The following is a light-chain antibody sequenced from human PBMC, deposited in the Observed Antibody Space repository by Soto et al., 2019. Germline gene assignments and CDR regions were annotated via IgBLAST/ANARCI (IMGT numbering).Light chain of an antibody. CDR1: QSVSNSY. CDR2: GPS. J-gene: IGKJ4*01. CDR3: QQYGSSPLS. Sequence: EIVLTQSPGTLSLSPGERATLSCRASQSVSNSYLAWYQQKPGQAPRLLIYGPSNRATGIPDRFSGSGSGTDFTLTISRLEPGDFAVYYCQQYGSSPLSFGGGKRVEIK. V-gene: IGKV3-20*01.